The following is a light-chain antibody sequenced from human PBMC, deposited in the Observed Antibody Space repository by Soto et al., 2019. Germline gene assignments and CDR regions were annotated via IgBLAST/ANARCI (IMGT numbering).Light chain of an antibody. CDR3: RQCYNHAFT. CDR1: QGSRND. V-gene: IGKV1-17*01. CDR2: AES. Sequence: DIQMTQSPSSLSASVGDRVTITCRASQGSRNDLGWYQQKPGKAPNRLIYAESSLQSGVPSRFSGSGSGTEFTLTFSSLQPEDLAYYYCRQCYNHAFTFGGGTKVEIK. J-gene: IGKJ4*01.